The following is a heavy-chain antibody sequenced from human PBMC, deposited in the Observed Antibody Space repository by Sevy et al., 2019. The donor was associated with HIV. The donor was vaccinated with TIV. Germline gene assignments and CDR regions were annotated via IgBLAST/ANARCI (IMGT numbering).Heavy chain of an antibody. J-gene: IGHJ2*01. CDR3: ARGYDFWSGYYTPDWYFDL. V-gene: IGHV3-21*01. CDR2: ISSTSNYI. Sequence: GGSLRLSCAASGFTFSTYSMNWVRQAPGRGLEWVSSISSTSNYIYYAGSVKGRFTISRDNAKNSLYLQMNSLRAEDTAVFYCARGYDFWSGYYTPDWYFDLWGRGTLVTVSS. CDR1: GFTFSTYS. D-gene: IGHD3-3*01.